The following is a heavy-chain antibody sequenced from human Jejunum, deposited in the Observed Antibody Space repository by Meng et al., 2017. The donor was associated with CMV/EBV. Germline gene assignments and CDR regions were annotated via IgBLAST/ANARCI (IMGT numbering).Heavy chain of an antibody. D-gene: IGHD3-3*01. J-gene: IGHJ4*02. CDR2: IKQDGRDK. Sequence: ASGFTFSDYWISWVRQTPGKGPEWVANIKQDGRDKYFADSVKGRFTISRDNTKNSIYLQMNTLRAEDSAIYYCARDSEFWSGFDFWGQGTLVTVSS. V-gene: IGHV3-7*01. CDR1: GFTFSDYW. CDR3: ARDSEFWSGFDF.